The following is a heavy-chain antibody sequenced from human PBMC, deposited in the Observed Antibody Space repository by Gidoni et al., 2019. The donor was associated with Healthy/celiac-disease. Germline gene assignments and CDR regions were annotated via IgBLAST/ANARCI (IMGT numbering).Heavy chain of an antibody. V-gene: IGHV3-53*04. CDR1: GFPVSSNY. J-gene: IGHJ5*02. CDR3: ARAQGYYGSGNWFDP. CDR2: IYSGGST. D-gene: IGHD3-10*01. Sequence: EVQLVESGGGLVQPGGSLRLSCAASGFPVSSNYMSWVRQAPGKGLEWVSVIYSGGSTYYADSVKGRFTISRHNSKNTLYLQMNSLRAEDTAVYYCARAQGYYGSGNWFDPWGQGTLVTVSS.